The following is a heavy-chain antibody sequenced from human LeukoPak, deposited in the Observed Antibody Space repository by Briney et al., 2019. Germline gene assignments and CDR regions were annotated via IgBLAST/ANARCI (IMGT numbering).Heavy chain of an antibody. CDR1: GFTFSSYG. CDR2: ISSSSSYI. Sequence: GGSLRLSCAASGFTFSSYGMHWVRQAPGKGLEWVSSISSSSSYIYYADSVKGRFTISRDNAKNPLYLQMNSLRAEDTAVYYCARGTPAASIYYYGMDVWGQGTTVTVSS. CDR3: ARGTPAASIYYYGMDV. D-gene: IGHD2-2*01. J-gene: IGHJ6*02. V-gene: IGHV3-21*01.